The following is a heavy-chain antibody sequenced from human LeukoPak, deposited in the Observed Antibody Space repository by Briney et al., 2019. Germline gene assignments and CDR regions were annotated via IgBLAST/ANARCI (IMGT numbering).Heavy chain of an antibody. J-gene: IGHJ4*02. CDR2: IRSKAYGGTT. Sequence: PGGSLRLSCTASGFTFGYYAMSWVRQAPGKGLEWVGFIRSKAYGGTTEYAASVKGRFTISRDDSKSIAYLQMNSLKTEDTAVYYCTIRPGHYYDILTGYYITDYFDYWGQGTLVTVPS. V-gene: IGHV3-49*04. CDR3: TIRPGHYYDILTGYYITDYFDY. CDR1: GFTFGYYA. D-gene: IGHD3-9*01.